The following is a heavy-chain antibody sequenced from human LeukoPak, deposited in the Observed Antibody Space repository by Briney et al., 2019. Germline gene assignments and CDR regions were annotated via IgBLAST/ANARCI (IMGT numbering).Heavy chain of an antibody. CDR2: ISWNSGSI. J-gene: IGHJ4*02. CDR3: AKSAATAYYFDY. V-gene: IGHV3-9*01. D-gene: IGHD2-2*01. Sequence: GGSLRLSCAASGFTFDDYAMHWVRQAPGKGLEWVSGISWNSGSIGYADSVKGRFTIFRDNAKNSLYLQMNSLRAEDTALYYCAKSAATAYYFDYWGQGTLVTVSS. CDR1: GFTFDDYA.